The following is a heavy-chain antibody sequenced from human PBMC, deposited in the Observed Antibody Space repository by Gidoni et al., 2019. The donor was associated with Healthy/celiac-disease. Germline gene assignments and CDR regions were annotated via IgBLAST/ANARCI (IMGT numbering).Heavy chain of an antibody. CDR3: ARGSLWGFGGPNYYYYYGMDV. CDR2: IYYSGST. Sequence: QVQLQESGPGLVKPSETLSLTCTVSGGSSSSYYRSWIRQPPGKGLEWIGYIYYSGSTNYNPSLKSRATISVDTSKNQYSLKLSSVTAADTAVYYCARGSLWGFGGPNYYYYYGMDVWGQGTTVTVSS. D-gene: IGHD3-10*01. V-gene: IGHV4-59*01. CDR1: GGSSSSYY. J-gene: IGHJ6*02.